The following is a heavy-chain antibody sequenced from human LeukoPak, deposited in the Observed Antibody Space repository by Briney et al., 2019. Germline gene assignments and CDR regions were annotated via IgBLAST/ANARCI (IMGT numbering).Heavy chain of an antibody. V-gene: IGHV3-23*01. CDR3: AKGGAYYDFRFDP. J-gene: IGHJ5*02. D-gene: IGHD3-3*01. CDR1: GFTFRSYA. CDR2: ISGSGGTT. Sequence: PGGSLRLSCAASGFTFRSYAMNWVRQAPGKGLEWVSTISGSGGTTHYADSVKGRFTISRDNSKNTLYLQMNSLRAEDTAIYYCAKGGAYYDFRFDPWGQGTLVTVSS.